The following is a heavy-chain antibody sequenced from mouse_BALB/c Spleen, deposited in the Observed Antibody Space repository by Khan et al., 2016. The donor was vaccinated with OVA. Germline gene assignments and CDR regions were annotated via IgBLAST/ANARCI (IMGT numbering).Heavy chain of an antibody. CDR2: IYPYNDDT. Sequence: VQLQQSGPELVKPGASVKMSCKASGYTFTSYVMHWLRQKPGQGLEGIGYIYPYNDDTKYNEKFKGKATLTSDKSSSTAYMELSSLTSEASAVFYCAKNYRYDVYFDYWGQGTTLTVSS. D-gene: IGHD2-14*01. CDR1: GYTFTSYV. V-gene: IGHV1S136*01. J-gene: IGHJ2*01. CDR3: AKNYRYDVYFDY.